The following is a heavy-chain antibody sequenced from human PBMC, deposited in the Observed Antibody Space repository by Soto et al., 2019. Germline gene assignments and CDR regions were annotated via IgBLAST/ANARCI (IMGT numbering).Heavy chain of an antibody. V-gene: IGHV1-46*01. CDR1: GYTFTIYY. CDR3: ARGGYDFWSGPPAGMDV. J-gene: IGHJ6*02. Sequence: ASVKVSCKASGYTFTIYYMHWVRQAPGQGLEWMGIINPSGGSTSYAQKFQGRVTMTRDTSTSTVYMELSSLRSEDTAVYYCARGGYDFWSGPPAGMDVWGQGTTVTVS. CDR2: INPSGGST. D-gene: IGHD3-3*01.